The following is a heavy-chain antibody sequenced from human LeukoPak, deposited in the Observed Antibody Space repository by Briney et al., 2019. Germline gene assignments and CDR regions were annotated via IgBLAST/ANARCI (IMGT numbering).Heavy chain of an antibody. V-gene: IGHV3-30*02. D-gene: IGHD2-15*01. Sequence: PGGSLRLSCAASGFTFSSYGMHWVRQAPGKGLEWVAFIRYDGSNKYYADSVKGRFTISRDNSKNTLYLQMNSLRAEDTAVYYCARVAYCSGGTCSYYYYGMDVWGQGTTVTVSS. J-gene: IGHJ6*02. CDR3: ARVAYCSGGTCSYYYYGMDV. CDR1: GFTFSSYG. CDR2: IRYDGSNK.